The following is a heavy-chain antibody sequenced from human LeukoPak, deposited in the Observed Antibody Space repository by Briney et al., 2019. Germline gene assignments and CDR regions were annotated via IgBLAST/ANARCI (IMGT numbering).Heavy chain of an antibody. CDR2: LYFDDYT. D-gene: IGHD3-10*01. V-gene: IGHV3-66*01. Sequence: GGSLRPSCAASGFTVSRNYMSWVRQTPGKGLGWVSILYFDDYTLYTDSVKGRFTISRDDSKDALYLQMNSLRAEDTALYFCARGGTSYYPSDWGQGTLVTVSS. J-gene: IGHJ4*02. CDR1: GFTVSRNY. CDR3: ARGGTSYYPSD.